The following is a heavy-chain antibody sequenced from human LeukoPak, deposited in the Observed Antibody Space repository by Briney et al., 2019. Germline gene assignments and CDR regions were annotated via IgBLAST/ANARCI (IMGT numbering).Heavy chain of an antibody. V-gene: IGHV4-39*07. CDR1: GGSISSSSYY. D-gene: IGHD6-13*01. CDR3: ARHSGHSSTNDAFDI. Sequence: SETLSLTCAVSGGSISSSSYYWGWIRQPPGKGLEWIGSIYYSGSTYYSPSLKSRVTISEDMSKNQFSLKLTSVTAADTAVYYCARHSGHSSTNDAFDIWGQGTMVIVSS. CDR2: IYYSGST. J-gene: IGHJ3*02.